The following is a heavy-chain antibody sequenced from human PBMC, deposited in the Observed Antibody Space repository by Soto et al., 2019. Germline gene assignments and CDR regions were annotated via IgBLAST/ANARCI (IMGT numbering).Heavy chain of an antibody. J-gene: IGHJ4*02. CDR3: ARGSSNYFYP. CDR2: IYYTGTA. D-gene: IGHD2-2*01. V-gene: IGHV4-31*02. Sequence: WTWIRQHPGKGLEWIGYIYYTGTADYNPSLRSRASISIDTSKNLFSLKLSSVTAADTAVYYCARGSSNYFYPWGQGTLVTVSS.